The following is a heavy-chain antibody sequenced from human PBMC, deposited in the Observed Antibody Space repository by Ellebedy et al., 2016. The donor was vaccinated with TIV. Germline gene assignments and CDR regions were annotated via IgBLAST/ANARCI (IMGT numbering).Heavy chain of an antibody. CDR1: GYTFTSYG. Sequence: ASVKVSXXASGYTFTSYGISWVRQAPGQGLEWMGWISAYNGNTNYAQKLQGRVTMTTDTSTSTAYMELRSLRSDDTAVYYCARPRYSGEPGHYWGQGTLVTVSS. D-gene: IGHD1-26*01. V-gene: IGHV1-18*01. CDR2: ISAYNGNT. CDR3: ARPRYSGEPGHY. J-gene: IGHJ4*02.